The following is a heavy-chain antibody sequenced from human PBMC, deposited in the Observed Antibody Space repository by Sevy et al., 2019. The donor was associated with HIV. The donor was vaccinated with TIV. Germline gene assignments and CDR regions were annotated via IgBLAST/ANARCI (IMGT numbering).Heavy chain of an antibody. V-gene: IGHV3-30-3*01. J-gene: IGHJ6*02. D-gene: IGHD2-21*02. CDR2: ISYDGSNK. CDR3: ATACGGDCYSYYYYAIDV. Sequence: GSLRLSCAASGFTFSSYAMHWVRQAPGKGLEWVAVISYDGSNKYYADSVKGRFTISRDNSKNTLYLQMNSLRAEDTAVYYCATACGGDCYSYYYYAIDVWGQGTTVTVSS. CDR1: GFTFSSYA.